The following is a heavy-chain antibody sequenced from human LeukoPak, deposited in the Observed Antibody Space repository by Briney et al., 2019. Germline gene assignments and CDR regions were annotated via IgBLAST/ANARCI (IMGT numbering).Heavy chain of an antibody. CDR2: INHSGST. Sequence: SETLSLTCAVYGGSFSGYYWSWIRQPPGKGLEWIGEINHSGSTNYNPSLKSRVTISVDTSKNQFSLKLSSVTAADTAVYYCAKTTPSYYYYYYMDVWGKGTTVTVSS. CDR1: GGSFSGYY. J-gene: IGHJ6*03. D-gene: IGHD1-7*01. CDR3: AKTTPSYYYYYYMDV. V-gene: IGHV4-34*01.